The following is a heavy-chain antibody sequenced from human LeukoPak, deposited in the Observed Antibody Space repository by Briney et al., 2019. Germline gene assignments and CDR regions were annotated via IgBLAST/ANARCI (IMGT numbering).Heavy chain of an antibody. Sequence: GGSLRLSCTASGSTSGDDALNWFRQAPGKGLEWVSGISWNSGSIGYADSVKGRFTISRDNAKNSLYLQMNSLRAEDTALYYCAKDMGSGWFYYFDYWGQGTLVTVSS. J-gene: IGHJ4*02. CDR3: AKDMGSGWFYYFDY. D-gene: IGHD6-19*01. CDR2: ISWNSGSI. CDR1: GSTSGDDA. V-gene: IGHV3-9*02.